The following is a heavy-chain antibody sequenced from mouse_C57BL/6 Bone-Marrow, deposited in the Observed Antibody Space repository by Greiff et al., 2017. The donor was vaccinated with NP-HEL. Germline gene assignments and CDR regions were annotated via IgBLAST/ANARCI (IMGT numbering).Heavy chain of an antibody. D-gene: IGHD1-1*01. CDR1: GYTFTSYW. V-gene: IGHV1-72*01. J-gene: IGHJ1*03. CDR2: IDPNSGGT. Sequence: QVQLQQPGSSLFQPGASVKLSCKASGYTFTSYWMPWVKQRPGRGLAWIGRIDPNSGGTKFNEKFKTKATLTVDKPSSTAYMQLSSLTSEDSAVYYCARYYYGSRGWYFDVWGTGTTVTVSS. CDR3: ARYYYGSRGWYFDV.